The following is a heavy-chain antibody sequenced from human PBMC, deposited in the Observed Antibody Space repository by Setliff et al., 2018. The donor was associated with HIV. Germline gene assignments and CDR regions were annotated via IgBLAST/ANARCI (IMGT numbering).Heavy chain of an antibody. CDR1: GYSFSDYW. J-gene: IGHJ4*02. V-gene: IGHV5-51*01. CDR2: TYPGDPTT. Sequence: GESLKISCKASGYSFSDYWIGWVRQMPGKGLEWMGVTYPGDPTTRYSPSLEGQVTISADRSINTAFLQWSSLEASDTAMYYCIRRRRAPGAADLESYWGQGTLVTVSS. CDR3: IRRRRAPGAADLESY. D-gene: IGHD7-27*01.